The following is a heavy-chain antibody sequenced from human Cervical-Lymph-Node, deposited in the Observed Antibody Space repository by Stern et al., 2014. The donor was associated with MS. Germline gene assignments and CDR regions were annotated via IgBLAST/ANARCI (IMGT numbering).Heavy chain of an antibody. V-gene: IGHV1-46*03. CDR3: ASQWIQKERWSPFDY. CDR1: GYTFTSYY. Sequence: VQLVESGAEVKKPGASVKVSCKASGYTFTSYYMHWVRQAPGQGLEWMGIINPSGGSTSYAQKFQGRVTMTRDTSTSTVYMELSSLRSEDTAVYYCASQWIQKERWSPFDYWGQGTLVTVSS. D-gene: IGHD5-18*01. CDR2: INPSGGST. J-gene: IGHJ4*02.